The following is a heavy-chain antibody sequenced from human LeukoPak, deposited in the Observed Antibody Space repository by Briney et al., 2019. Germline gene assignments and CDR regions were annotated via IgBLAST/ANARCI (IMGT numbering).Heavy chain of an antibody. Sequence: GGSLRLSCAASGFTFSSYSMNWVRQAPGKGLEWVSYISSSSSTIYYADSVKGRSTISRDNAKNSLYLQMNSLRDEDTAVYYCARDLRRDYGGYGVYFDYWGQGTLVTVSS. J-gene: IGHJ4*02. CDR1: GFTFSSYS. CDR2: ISSSSSTI. V-gene: IGHV3-48*02. CDR3: ARDLRRDYGGYGVYFDY. D-gene: IGHD4-17*01.